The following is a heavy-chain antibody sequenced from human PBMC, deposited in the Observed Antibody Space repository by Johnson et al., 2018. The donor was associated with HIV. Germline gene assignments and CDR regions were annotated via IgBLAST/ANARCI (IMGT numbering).Heavy chain of an antibody. CDR1: GFTFDDYG. CDR3: ASYCSGGSCYRRSPSDAFDI. CDR2: INWNGGST. J-gene: IGHJ3*02. V-gene: IGHV3-20*04. Sequence: VQLVESGGGLIQPGGSLRLSCAASGFTFDDYGVSWVRQAPGKGLEWVSGINWNGGSTGYADSVKGRFTISRDNSKNTLYLQMNSLRAEDTAVYYCASYCSGGSCYRRSPSDAFDIWGQGTMVTVSS. D-gene: IGHD2-15*01.